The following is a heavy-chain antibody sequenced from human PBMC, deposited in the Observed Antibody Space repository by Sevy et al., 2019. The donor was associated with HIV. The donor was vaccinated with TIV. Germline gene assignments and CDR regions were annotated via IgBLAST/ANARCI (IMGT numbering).Heavy chain of an antibody. Sequence: ASVKVSCKASRGTFNNYAVNWVRQAPGHGLEWMGGINPMFGSANYVQKFQGRVTITADVSTSTAYMEVSSLRTDDTALYYCAKSISWYASFDSWGQGTLVTVSS. J-gene: IGHJ4*02. CDR2: INPMFGSA. CDR3: AKSISWYASFDS. D-gene: IGHD6-13*01. V-gene: IGHV1-69*13. CDR1: RGTFNNYA.